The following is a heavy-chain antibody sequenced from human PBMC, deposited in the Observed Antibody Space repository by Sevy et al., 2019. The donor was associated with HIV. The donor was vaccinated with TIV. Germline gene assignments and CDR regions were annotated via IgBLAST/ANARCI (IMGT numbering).Heavy chain of an antibody. J-gene: IGHJ4*02. CDR2: ISGSGVTT. CDR3: AKAGVRVGGTFDLFYFDY. CDR1: GFTISTYA. V-gene: IGHV3-23*01. Sequence: GGSLRLSCAASGFTISTYAMSWVRQAPGKGLEWVSGISGSGVTTYYADSVKGRFTISRDNSKNTLYLQMNSLSAEDTAVYYCAKAGVRVGGTFDLFYFDYWGQGTLVTVSS. D-gene: IGHD6-19*01.